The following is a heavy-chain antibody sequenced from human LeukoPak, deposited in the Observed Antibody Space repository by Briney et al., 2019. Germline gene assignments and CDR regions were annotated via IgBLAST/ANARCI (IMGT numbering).Heavy chain of an antibody. CDR2: ISGSGGST. Sequence: PGGSLRLSCAASGFTFSSYGMSWVRQAPGKGLEWVSAISGSGGSTYYADSVKGRFTISRDNSKNTLYLQMNSLRGEDTAVYYCAGGGFSYFDPWGQGTLVTVSS. V-gene: IGHV3-23*01. CDR3: AGGGFSYFDP. J-gene: IGHJ5*02. D-gene: IGHD5-18*01. CDR1: GFTFSSYG.